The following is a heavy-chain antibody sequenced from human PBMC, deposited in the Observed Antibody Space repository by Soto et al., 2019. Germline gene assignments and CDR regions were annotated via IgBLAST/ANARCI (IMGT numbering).Heavy chain of an antibody. CDR3: ARALLEDAFDI. V-gene: IGHV3-11*01. J-gene: IGHJ3*02. CDR2: ISSSGSTI. D-gene: IGHD2-15*01. CDR1: GFTXSDYY. Sequence: GGSLRLSCAASGFTXSDYYMSWIRQAPGKGLEWVSYISSSGSTIYYADSVKGRFTISRDNAKNSLYLQMNSLRAEDTVVYYCARALLEDAFDIWAQGTMVNVSS.